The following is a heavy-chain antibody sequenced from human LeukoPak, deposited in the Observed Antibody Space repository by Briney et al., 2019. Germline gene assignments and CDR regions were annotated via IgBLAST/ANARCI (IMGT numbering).Heavy chain of an antibody. CDR2: ISSSSSTI. D-gene: IGHD2-2*01. V-gene: IGHV3-48*01. CDR1: GFTFSSYS. J-gene: IGHJ3*02. Sequence: GGSLRLSCAASGFTFSSYSMNWVHQAPGKGLEWVSYISSSSSTIYYADSVKGRFTISRDNAKNSLYLQMNSLRAEDTAVYYCARMTSNDAFDIWGQGTMVTVSS. CDR3: ARMTSNDAFDI.